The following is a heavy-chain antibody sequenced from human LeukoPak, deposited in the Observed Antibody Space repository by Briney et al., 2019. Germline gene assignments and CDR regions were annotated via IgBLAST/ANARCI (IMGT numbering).Heavy chain of an antibody. CDR2: ISGDGGST. CDR1: GFTFDDYA. CDR3: AKDIAGQGVEAFDI. Sequence: GWSLRLSCAASGFTFDDYAMHWVRQAPGKGLEWDSLISGDGGSTYYADSVKGRFTISRDNSKNSLYLQMNSLRTEDTALYYCAKDIAGQGVEAFDIWGQGTMVTVSS. V-gene: IGHV3-43*02. D-gene: IGHD3-16*01. J-gene: IGHJ3*02.